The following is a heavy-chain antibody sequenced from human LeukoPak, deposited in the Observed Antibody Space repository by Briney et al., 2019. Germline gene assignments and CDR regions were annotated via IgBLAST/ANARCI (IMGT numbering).Heavy chain of an antibody. CDR2: IHYSGST. D-gene: IGHD4-17*01. CDR1: GGSISGHF. Sequence: PSETLSLTCIVSGGSISGHFWSWIRQPPGKRLKWIGYIHYSGSTNYNPSLKSRLSISVDTSRNRFSLTLSSVTAADTAVYFCARRAARTVMGYGDFNWFDPWGQGTLVTVSS. J-gene: IGHJ5*02. V-gene: IGHV4-59*11. CDR3: ARRAARTVMGYGDFNWFDP.